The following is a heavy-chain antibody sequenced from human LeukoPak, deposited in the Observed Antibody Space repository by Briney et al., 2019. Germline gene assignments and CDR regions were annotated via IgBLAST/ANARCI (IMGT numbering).Heavy chain of an antibody. CDR3: ARGRQGGYFDY. CDR2: ISSSGSTI. CDR1: GFTFSDYY. J-gene: IGHJ4*02. Sequence: GGSLRLSCAASGFTFSDYYVNWIRQAPGKGVEWLSYISSSGSTIYYADSVKGRFTISRDNAKNSLYLQMNSLRAEDTAVYYCARGRQGGYFDYWGQGTLVTVSS. V-gene: IGHV3-11*01.